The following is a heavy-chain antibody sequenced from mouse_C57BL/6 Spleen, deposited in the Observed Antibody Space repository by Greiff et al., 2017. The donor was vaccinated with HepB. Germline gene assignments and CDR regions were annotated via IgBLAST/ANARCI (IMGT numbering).Heavy chain of an antibody. J-gene: IGHJ4*01. Sequence: VQLQQPGAELVKPGASVKLSCKASGYTFTSYWMHWVKQRPGQGLEWIGMIHPNSGSTNYNEKFKSKATLTVDKSSSTAYMQLSSLTSEDSAVYYCARKSIYYDYDGSMDYWGQGTSVTVSS. V-gene: IGHV1-64*01. CDR2: IHPNSGST. CDR1: GYTFTSYW. D-gene: IGHD2-4*01. CDR3: ARKSIYYDYDGSMDY.